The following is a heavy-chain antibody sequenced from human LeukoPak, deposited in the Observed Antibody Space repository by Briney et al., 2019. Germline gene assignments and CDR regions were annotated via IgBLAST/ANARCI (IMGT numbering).Heavy chain of an antibody. D-gene: IGHD3-16*02. V-gene: IGHV2-5*02. CDR2: IYWDDDK. CDR1: GLSLSTSGVG. J-gene: IGHJ4*02. CDR3: AHTYDYVWGSYRTPFDY. Sequence: KESGPTLVKPTQTLTLTCTFSGLSLSTSGVGVGWIRQPPGKALEWLALIYWDDDKRYSPSLKSRLTTTKDTSKNQVVLTMTNMDPVDTATYYCAHTYDYVWGSYRTPFDYWGQGTLVTVSS.